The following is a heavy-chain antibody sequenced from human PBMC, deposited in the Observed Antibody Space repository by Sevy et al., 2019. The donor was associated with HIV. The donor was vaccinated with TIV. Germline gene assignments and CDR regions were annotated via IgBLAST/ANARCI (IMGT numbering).Heavy chain of an antibody. D-gene: IGHD2-2*01. J-gene: IGHJ5*02. V-gene: IGHV1-2*06. CDR2: INPNSGGT. CDR3: ARGTSCSSTSCYGRAKFDP. CDR1: GYTFTGYY. Sequence: ASVKVSCKASGYTFTGYYMHWVRQAPGQGLEWMGRINPNSGGTNYAQKFQGRVTMTRDTSISTAYMELSRLRSDDTAVYYCARGTSCSSTSCYGRAKFDPWGQGTLVTVSS.